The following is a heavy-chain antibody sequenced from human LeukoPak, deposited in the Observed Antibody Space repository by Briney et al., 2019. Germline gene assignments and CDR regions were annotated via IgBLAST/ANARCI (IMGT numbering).Heavy chain of an antibody. Sequence: PGGSLRLSCAASGFTFSSYWITWVRQAPGKGLEWVANINQDGSEKCYVDSVKGRFTISRDNAKNSLYLQMNSLRAEDTAVYYCARDVYWATVTTTYYYYGMDVWGQGTTVTVSS. CDR3: ARDVYWATVTTTYYYYGMDV. V-gene: IGHV3-7*03. CDR2: INQDGSEK. CDR1: GFTFSSYW. D-gene: IGHD4-17*01. J-gene: IGHJ6*02.